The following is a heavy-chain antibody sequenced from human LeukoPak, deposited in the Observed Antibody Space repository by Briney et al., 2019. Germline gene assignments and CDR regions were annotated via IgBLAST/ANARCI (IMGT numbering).Heavy chain of an antibody. CDR3: VKDRSIAAPNNDFFDS. CDR2: ISSNGATT. J-gene: IGHJ4*02. Sequence: GGSLRLSCSASGFTFNRFYLHWVRQAPGKGLEFVSHISSNGATTYYADSAKGRFTISRDNSKNTLYLQMSSLRADDTAVYYCVKDRSIAAPNNDFFDSWAREPWSPSPQ. CDR1: GFTFNRFY. D-gene: IGHD6-6*01. V-gene: IGHV3-64D*06.